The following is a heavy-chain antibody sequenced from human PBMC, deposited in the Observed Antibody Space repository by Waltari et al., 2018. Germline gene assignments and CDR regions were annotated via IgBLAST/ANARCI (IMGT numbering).Heavy chain of an antibody. CDR3: ARAASRSMVAYCGGDCYSRYFQH. CDR1: GGSFSGYY. Sequence: QVQLQQWGAGLLKPSETLSLTCAVYGGSFSGYYWSWIRQPPGKGLEWIGEINHSGSTNYNPSLKSRVTISVDTFKNQFSLKLSSVTAADTAVYYCARAASRSMVAYCGGDCYSRYFQHWGQGTLVTVSS. J-gene: IGHJ1*01. D-gene: IGHD2-21*02. CDR2: INHSGST. V-gene: IGHV4-34*01.